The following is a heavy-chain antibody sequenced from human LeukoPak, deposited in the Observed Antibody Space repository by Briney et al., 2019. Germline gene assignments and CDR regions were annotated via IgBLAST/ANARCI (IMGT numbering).Heavy chain of an antibody. CDR1: GYSISSGYY. CDR2: IYHSGST. J-gene: IGHJ2*01. Sequence: SETLSLTCAVSGYSISSGYYWGWIRQPPGKGLEWIGSIYHSGSTYYNPSLKSRVTISVDTSKNQFSLKLSSLTAADTAVYYCARWSHRRVNTPYWYFDLWGRGTLVTVSS. CDR3: ARWSHRRVNTPYWYFDL. V-gene: IGHV4-38-2*01. D-gene: IGHD4-17*01.